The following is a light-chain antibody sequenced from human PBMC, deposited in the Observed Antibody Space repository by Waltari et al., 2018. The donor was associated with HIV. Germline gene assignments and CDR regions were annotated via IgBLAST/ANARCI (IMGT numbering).Light chain of an antibody. Sequence: QSALTQPASVSGSPGQSITISCTGPSSDVGSYNLVSWYQQYPDKVPKLMIYEVSKRPSGVSNRFSGSKSGNTASLTISGLQAEDEADYYCCSYAGSSTPFVFGTATKVTVL. V-gene: IGLV2-23*02. CDR2: EVS. CDR3: CSYAGSSTPFV. J-gene: IGLJ1*01. CDR1: SSDVGSYNL.